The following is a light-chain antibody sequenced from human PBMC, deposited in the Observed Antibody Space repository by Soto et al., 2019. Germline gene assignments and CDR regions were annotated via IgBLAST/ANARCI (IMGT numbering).Light chain of an antibody. V-gene: IGLV2-14*01. Sequence: QSVLTQPASVSGSPGQSIALSCTGTSSDVGSHNHVSWYQQYPGKAPKLMIYXVSXRPSGVSTRFSGSKSGSTASLTISGLQAEDEADYYCNSLSAAGTSYVFGTGTKVTVL. CDR3: NSLSAAGTSYV. CDR2: XVS. CDR1: SSDVGSHNH. J-gene: IGLJ1*01.